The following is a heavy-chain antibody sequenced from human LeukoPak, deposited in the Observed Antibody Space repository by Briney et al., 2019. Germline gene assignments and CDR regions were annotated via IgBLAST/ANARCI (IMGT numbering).Heavy chain of an antibody. CDR3: ARDSVGGYSGFADY. Sequence: ASVKVSCKASGYTFTSYGISWVRQAPGQGLEWMGWISAYNGNTNYAQKLQGRVTMTTDTATSTAYMELRSLTSDDTAVYYCARDSVGGYSGFADYWGQGTLVTVSS. CDR1: GYTFTSYG. J-gene: IGHJ4*02. D-gene: IGHD5-12*01. CDR2: ISAYNGNT. V-gene: IGHV1-18*01.